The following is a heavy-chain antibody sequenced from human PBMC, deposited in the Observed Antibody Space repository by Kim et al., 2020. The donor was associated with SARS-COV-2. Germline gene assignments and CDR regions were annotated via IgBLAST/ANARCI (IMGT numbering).Heavy chain of an antibody. Sequence: GGSLRLSCAASGFTFSSYGMHWVRQAPGKGLEWVAVISYDGSNKYYADSVKGRFTISRDNSKNTLYLQMNSLRAEDTAVYYCAKEGKFRGDILTGLRGMDVWGQGTTVTVSS. D-gene: IGHD3-9*01. V-gene: IGHV3-30*18. CDR1: GFTFSSYG. CDR3: AKEGKFRGDILTGLRGMDV. J-gene: IGHJ6*02. CDR2: ISYDGSNK.